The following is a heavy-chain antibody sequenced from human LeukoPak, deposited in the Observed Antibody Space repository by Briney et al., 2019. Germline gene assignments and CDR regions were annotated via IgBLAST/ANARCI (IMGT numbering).Heavy chain of an antibody. CDR2: INHSGST. D-gene: IGHD5-18*01. J-gene: IGHJ4*02. CDR1: GGSFSGYY. Sequence: SETLPLTCAVYGGSFSGYYWSWIRQPPGKGLEWIGEINHSGSTNYNPSLKSRVTISVDTSKNQFSLKLSSVTAADTAVYYCARDRRGYSYGSVDYWGQGTLVTVSS. V-gene: IGHV4-34*01. CDR3: ARDRRGYSYGSVDY.